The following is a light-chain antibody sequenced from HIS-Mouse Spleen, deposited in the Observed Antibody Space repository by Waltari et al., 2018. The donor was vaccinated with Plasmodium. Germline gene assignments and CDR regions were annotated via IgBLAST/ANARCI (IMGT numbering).Light chain of an antibody. CDR1: STADGGYNY. Sequence: QSALTQPRSVSGSPGQSVTISCTGTSTADGGYNYVSWYQQPPGKAPKLMIYDVSKRPSGVPDRFSGSKSGNTASLTISGLQAEDEADYYCCSYAGSYTYVFGTGTKVTVL. CDR2: DVS. CDR3: CSYAGSYTYV. J-gene: IGLJ1*01. V-gene: IGLV2-11*01.